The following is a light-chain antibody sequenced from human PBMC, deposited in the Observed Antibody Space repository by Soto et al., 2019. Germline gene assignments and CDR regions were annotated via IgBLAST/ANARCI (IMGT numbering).Light chain of an antibody. Sequence: TQSPATLSVSPGERATLSCRASQSVSSNLAWYQQKPGQAPRLLIYRASTRATGIPARFSGSGSGTEFTLTISSLQSEDFAVYSCQQYNNWPSTFGQGTKVDIK. CDR3: QQYNNWPST. V-gene: IGKV3-15*01. CDR2: RAS. J-gene: IGKJ1*01. CDR1: QSVSSN.